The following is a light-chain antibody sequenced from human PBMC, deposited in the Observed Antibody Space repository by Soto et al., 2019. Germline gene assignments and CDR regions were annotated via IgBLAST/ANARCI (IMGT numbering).Light chain of an antibody. CDR3: QQYGSSPTT. J-gene: IGKJ1*01. V-gene: IGKV2-30*01. CDR1: QSLGYSDGNTY. Sequence: DVVMTQSPLSLPVTLGQPASISCMSSQSLGYSDGNTYLNWFQQRPGQSPRRLIYQVSNRDSGVPDRFSGSGSGTDFTLTISRLEPEDFAVYFCQQYGSSPTTFGQGTKVDSK. CDR2: QVS.